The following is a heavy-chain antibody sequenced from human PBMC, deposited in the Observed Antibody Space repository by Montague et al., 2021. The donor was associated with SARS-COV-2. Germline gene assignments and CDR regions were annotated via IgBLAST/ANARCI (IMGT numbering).Heavy chain of an antibody. CDR1: GGSISSRTYY. CDR2: IFYDGST. D-gene: IGHD3-10*01. J-gene: IGHJ2*01. CDR3: ARHGPNDYYHNQYFDL. V-gene: IGHV4-39*01. Sequence: SETLSLTCIVSGGSISSRTYYWGRIRQPPGKGLEWIGRIFYDGSTYYNPSLKSRVTISVDTSKNQFSLNLSSVTAADTAVYYCARHGPNDYYHNQYFDLWGRGTLVTVSS.